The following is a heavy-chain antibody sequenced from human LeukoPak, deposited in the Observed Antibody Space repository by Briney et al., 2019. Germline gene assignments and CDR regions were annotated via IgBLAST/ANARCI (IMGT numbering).Heavy chain of an antibody. D-gene: IGHD3-9*01. CDR2: ITGGGSGI. Sequence: KGLKWVSAITGGGSGIYYADSMKSRFAISRDDSKNPLYLQINGLRAEDTAVYYCAKWGDYDVLTGYYVSDYWGQGTLVTVSS. CDR3: AKWGDYDVLTGYYVSDY. V-gene: IGHV3-23*01. J-gene: IGHJ4*02.